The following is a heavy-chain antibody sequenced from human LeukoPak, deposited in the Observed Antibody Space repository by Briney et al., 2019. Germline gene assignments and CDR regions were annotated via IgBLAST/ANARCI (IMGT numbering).Heavy chain of an antibody. Sequence: SETLSLTCTVSGGSINTPNYYWGWIRQTPGKGLEWIGNIFYSGGTYYSPSLTSRVTISLDTSRNQFSLKLNSVTAADTAVYYCARPSDSGSYYGFDYWGQGTLVTVSS. CDR3: ARPSDSGSYYGFDY. V-gene: IGHV4-39*07. CDR1: GGSINTPNYY. J-gene: IGHJ4*02. CDR2: IFYSGGT. D-gene: IGHD1-26*01.